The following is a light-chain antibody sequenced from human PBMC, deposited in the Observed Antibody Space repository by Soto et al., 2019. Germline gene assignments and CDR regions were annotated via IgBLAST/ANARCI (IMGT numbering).Light chain of an antibody. J-gene: IGKJ1*01. V-gene: IGKV3-15*01. CDR1: QSVGSN. CDR3: QQYNNWPPWT. Sequence: EIVLTQSPGTLSLSPGERATLSWRASQSVGSNYLAWYQQKPGQAPRLLFYGASTRATGIPARFSGSGSGRKLALTISSLQSEYFAVYYCQQYNNWPPWTFGQGTKVYIK. CDR2: GAS.